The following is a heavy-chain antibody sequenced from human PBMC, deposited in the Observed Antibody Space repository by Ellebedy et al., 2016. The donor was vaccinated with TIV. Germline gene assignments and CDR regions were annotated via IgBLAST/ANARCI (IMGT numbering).Heavy chain of an antibody. V-gene: IGHV3-30-3*01. CDR1: GFTFSNYA. J-gene: IGHJ6*03. CDR3: ASLYMVGEQLVLKFHYMDV. CDR2: ISYDGTNK. Sequence: GESLKISXAASGFTFSNYALHWVRQAPGKGLEWVALISYDGTNKYYADSVKGRLTISRDNSKSTLYLQMNSLRAEDTAVYYCASLYMVGEQLVLKFHYMDVWGKGTTVTVSS. D-gene: IGHD6-6*01.